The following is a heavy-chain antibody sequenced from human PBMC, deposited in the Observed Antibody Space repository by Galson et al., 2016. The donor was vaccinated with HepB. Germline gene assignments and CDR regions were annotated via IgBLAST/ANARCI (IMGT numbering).Heavy chain of an antibody. J-gene: IGHJ6*02. V-gene: IGHV5-51*01. CDR2: IYPGASDV. CDR1: GYSFTSYW. Sequence: QSGAEVKKPGESLRISCKGSGYSFTSYWIGWVRQMPRKGLEWMGIIYPGASDVTQSPPFQGPVTISADKSINTAYLQWGSLKASATAIYYCARQTYSAFQFETMDVWGQGTTVTVSS. D-gene: IGHD5-12*01. CDR3: ARQTYSAFQFETMDV.